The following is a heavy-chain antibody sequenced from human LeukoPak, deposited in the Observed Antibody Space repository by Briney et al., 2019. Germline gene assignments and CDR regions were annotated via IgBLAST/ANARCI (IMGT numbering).Heavy chain of an antibody. CDR2: ISYDGSNK. J-gene: IGHJ4*02. V-gene: IGHV3-30*18. CDR1: GFTFSSYG. D-gene: IGHD6-13*01. Sequence: GGSLRLSCAASGFTFSSYGMHWVRQAPGKGLEWVAAISYDGSNKYYADSVKGRFTISRDNSKNTLYLQMNSLRAEDTAVYYCAKDHRYLYSSSWSLGYWGQGTLVTVSS. CDR3: AKDHRYLYSSSWSLGY.